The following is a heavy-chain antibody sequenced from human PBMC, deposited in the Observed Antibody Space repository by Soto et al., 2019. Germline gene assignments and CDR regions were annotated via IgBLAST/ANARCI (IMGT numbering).Heavy chain of an antibody. J-gene: IGHJ5*02. CDR1: GGSFNSDKSY. CDR2: TYYSGST. Sequence: PSETLSLTCSVSGGSFNSDKSYWSWIRQPPGKGLEWVASTYYSGSTNYNPSLKSRVTISVDTSKNQFSLKLSSVTAADTAVYYCARGEDSDYYDSSGSINWFDPWGQGTLVTVSS. CDR3: ARGEDSDYYDSSGSINWFDP. D-gene: IGHD3-22*01. V-gene: IGHV4-61*01.